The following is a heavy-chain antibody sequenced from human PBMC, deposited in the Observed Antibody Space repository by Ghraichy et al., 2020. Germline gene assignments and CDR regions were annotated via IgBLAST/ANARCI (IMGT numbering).Heavy chain of an antibody. Sequence: SETLSLTCAVYGGSFSGYYWSWIRQPPGKGLEWIGQINHSGSTNYNPSLRSRVTISVDTSKNQFSLKLTSVTAADTAVYYCARGIVGATTDYYYMDVWGKGTTVTVSS. CDR2: INHSGST. CDR3: ARGIVGATTDYYYMDV. D-gene: IGHD1-26*01. V-gene: IGHV4-34*01. CDR1: GGSFSGYY. J-gene: IGHJ6*03.